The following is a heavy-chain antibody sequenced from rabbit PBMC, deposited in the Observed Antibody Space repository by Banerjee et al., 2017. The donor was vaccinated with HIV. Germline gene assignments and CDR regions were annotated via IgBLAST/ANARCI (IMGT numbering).Heavy chain of an antibody. D-gene: IGHD8-1*01. CDR1: GFSFSGGYD. V-gene: IGHV1S40*01. Sequence: QQLVESGGGLVKPGASLTLTCKASGFSFSGGYDMCWVRQAPGKGLEWTACIDAGSGGSTYYANWAKGRFTISKASSTTVTLQMTSLTAADTATYFSARRIAGSRYWNLWGPGTLVTVS. CDR3: ARRIAGSRYWNL. J-gene: IGHJ4*01. CDR2: IDAGSGGST.